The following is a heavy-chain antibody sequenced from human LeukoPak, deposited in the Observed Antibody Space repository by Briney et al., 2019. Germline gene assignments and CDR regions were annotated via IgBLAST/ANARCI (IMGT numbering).Heavy chain of an antibody. CDR3: ARGAAAGTWFDP. V-gene: IGHV1-8*01. CDR1: GYTFTSYD. D-gene: IGHD6-13*01. CDR2: MNPNSGNT. J-gene: IGHJ5*02. Sequence: ASVTVSCKASGYTFTSYDINWVRQAPGQGLEWMGWMNPNSGNTGYAQKFQGRVTMTRNTSISTAHMELSSLRSEDTAVYYCARGAAAGTWFDPWGQGTLVTVSS.